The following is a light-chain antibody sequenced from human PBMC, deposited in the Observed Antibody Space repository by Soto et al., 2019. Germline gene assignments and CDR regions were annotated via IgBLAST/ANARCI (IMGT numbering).Light chain of an antibody. CDR1: QSVSSSF. J-gene: IGKJ1*01. CDR3: QQYGSSPGT. CDR2: DAS. Sequence: EIVLTQSPGTLSLSPGERATLSCGASQSVSSSFLAWYQQKPGQAPRLLIYDASSRATGIPDRFSGSGSGTDFTLTISRLEPEDFAVYYCQQYGSSPGTFGQGTKVDI. V-gene: IGKV3-20*01.